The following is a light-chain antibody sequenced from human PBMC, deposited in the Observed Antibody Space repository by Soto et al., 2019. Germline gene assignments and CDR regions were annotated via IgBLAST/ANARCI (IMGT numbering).Light chain of an antibody. Sequence: QSVLTQPASVSGSPGQSITISCTGTSSDVGAYNSVSWYQQHPDKAPKLIIYSVSYRSSGVSDRFSGYKSDNTASLTISGLHTEDEADYYCSSSTSSSTYLFVTGTKLNVL. CDR3: SSSTSSSTYL. V-gene: IGLV2-14*03. J-gene: IGLJ1*01. CDR1: SSDVGAYNS. CDR2: SVS.